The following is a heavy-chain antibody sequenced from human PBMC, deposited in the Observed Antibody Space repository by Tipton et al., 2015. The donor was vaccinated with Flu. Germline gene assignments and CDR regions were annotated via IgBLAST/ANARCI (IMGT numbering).Heavy chain of an antibody. V-gene: IGHV5-51*03. CDR3: VRFSSGTYSTLAY. Sequence: VQLVQSGAEVKKPGESLKIPCKGSGYSFINYWIGWVRQMPGKGLEWMGIIYPGDSDTRHSPSLQGQVTISAAKSISTAYLQWNSLTASDTAVYYCVRFSSGTYSTLAYWGQGSLVTVSS. CDR1: GYSFINYW. CDR2: IYPGDSDT. D-gene: IGHD1-26*01. J-gene: IGHJ4*02.